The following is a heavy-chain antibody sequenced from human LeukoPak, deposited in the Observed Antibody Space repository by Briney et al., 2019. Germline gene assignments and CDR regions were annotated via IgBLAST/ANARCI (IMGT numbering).Heavy chain of an antibody. J-gene: IGHJ4*02. V-gene: IGHV6-1*01. CDR1: GDSVSSNSAA. Sequence: SQSLSLTCAISGDSVSSNSAAWNWIRQSPSRGLEWLGRTYYRSKWYNDYAVSVKSRITINPDTSKNQFSLQLNSVTAADTAVYYCARGRGARSPPDYWGQGTLVTVSS. CDR2: TYYRSKWYN. CDR3: ARGRGARSPPDY. D-gene: IGHD3-16*01.